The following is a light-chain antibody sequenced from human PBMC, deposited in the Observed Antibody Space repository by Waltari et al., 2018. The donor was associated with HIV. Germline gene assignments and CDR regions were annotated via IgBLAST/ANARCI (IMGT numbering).Light chain of an antibody. CDR1: KSNIGNNL. Sequence: QSKMTQAPSASRTPGQRITLSCSGTKSNIGNNLIFWYQQCPGAAPSLVKSRTDEGPAAVRDRFSGCKAGVSALLAIIGLGADDDATYFCSSWDDTLGHWLFGGGTKLTV. CDR3: SSWDDTLGHWL. J-gene: IGLJ3*02. V-gene: IGLV1-47*01. CDR2: RTD.